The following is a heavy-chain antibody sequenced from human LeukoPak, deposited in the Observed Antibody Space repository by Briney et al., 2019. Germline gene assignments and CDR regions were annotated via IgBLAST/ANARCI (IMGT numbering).Heavy chain of an antibody. J-gene: IGHJ4*02. CDR1: GHTFTSYG. D-gene: IGHD6-13*01. Sequence: GASVNVSCKASGHTFTSYGISWVRQAPGQGLEWMGWISAYNGNTKYAQKLQGRVTMTTDTSTSTAYMELRSLRSDDTAVYYCASGVIAAAGPGRLDYWGQGTLVTVSS. CDR3: ASGVIAAAGPGRLDY. V-gene: IGHV1-18*01. CDR2: ISAYNGNT.